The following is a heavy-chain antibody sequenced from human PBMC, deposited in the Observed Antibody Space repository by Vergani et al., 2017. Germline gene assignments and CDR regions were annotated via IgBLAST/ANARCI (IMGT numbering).Heavy chain of an antibody. J-gene: IGHJ5*02. Sequence: QVQLVESGGGVVQPGRSLRLSCAASGFTFSSYAMHWVRQAPGKGLEWVAVISYDGSNKYYADSVKGRFTISRDNSKNTLYLQMNSLRAEDTAVYYCARAPYTSFWFDPWGQGTLVTVSS. V-gene: IGHV3-30-3*01. CDR1: GFTFSSYA. CDR3: ARAPYTSFWFDP. CDR2: ISYDGSNK. D-gene: IGHD6-6*01.